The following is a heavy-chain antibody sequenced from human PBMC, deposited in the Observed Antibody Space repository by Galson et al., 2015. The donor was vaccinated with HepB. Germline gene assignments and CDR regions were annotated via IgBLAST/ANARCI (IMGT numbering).Heavy chain of an antibody. Sequence: SLRLSCAASGFTFSDYHMDWVRQAPGKGLECVARSLKKGHGYATEYAESVRGRFTISRDDSNDSLYLQMNSLKTEDTAVYYCVRDSMNCFFDPWGQGALVTVTS. V-gene: IGHV3-72*01. D-gene: IGHD3-3*01. CDR3: VRDSMNCFFDP. J-gene: IGHJ5*02. CDR2: SLKKGHGYAT. CDR1: GFTFSDYH.